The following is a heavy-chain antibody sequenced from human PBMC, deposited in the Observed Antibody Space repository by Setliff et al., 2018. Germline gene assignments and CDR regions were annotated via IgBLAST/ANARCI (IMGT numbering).Heavy chain of an antibody. J-gene: IGHJ4*01. Sequence: GGSLRLSCAASGFTFSSYSVSWVRQAPGKGLEWISYISSNSSTIYYADSMKGRFTISRDNAKNTVYLQMNSLRAEDTAVYYCATSTITTYYFDYWGHGTLVTVSS. D-gene: IGHD4-4*01. CDR2: ISSNSSTI. V-gene: IGHV3-48*01. CDR3: ATSTITTYYFDY. CDR1: GFTFSSYS.